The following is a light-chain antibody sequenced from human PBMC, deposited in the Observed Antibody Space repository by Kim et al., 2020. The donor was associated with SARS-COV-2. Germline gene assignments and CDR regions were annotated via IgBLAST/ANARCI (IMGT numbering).Light chain of an antibody. J-gene: IGKJ2*03. CDR3: QQTFSTQYS. CDR1: QSVSIN. Sequence: SASVGDRVTITGRATQSVSINLNWDQKRPGKAPRLLIYGASTLQSGVPSRFSGSGSGTGFTLTISSLQPEDFAIYYCQQTFSTQYSFGQGTKLEI. V-gene: IGKV1-39*01. CDR2: GAS.